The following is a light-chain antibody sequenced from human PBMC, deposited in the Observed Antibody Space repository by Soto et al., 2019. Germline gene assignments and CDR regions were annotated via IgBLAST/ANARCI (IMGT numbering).Light chain of an antibody. J-gene: IGKJ2*03. Sequence: PGERATLSCTASQSVGTSLAWYQQKPGQAPRLLIYDASDRATGTPAKFSGSGSGTDFTLTISNLEPEDFAVYYCQHGSSWPPMYSFGQGTKLEIK. CDR2: DAS. V-gene: IGKV3-11*01. CDR3: QHGSSWPPMYS. CDR1: QSVGTS.